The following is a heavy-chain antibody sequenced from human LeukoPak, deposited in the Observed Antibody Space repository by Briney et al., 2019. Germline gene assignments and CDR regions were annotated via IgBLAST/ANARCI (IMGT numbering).Heavy chain of an antibody. CDR1: GGSISSSSYY. Sequence: SETLSLTCTVSGGSISSSSYYWGWIRQPPGKGLEWIGSIYYSGSTYYNPSLKSRVTISVDTSKNQFSLKLSSVTAADTAVYYCAGSRVVVVMVDYWGQGTLVTVSS. J-gene: IGHJ4*02. CDR2: IYYSGST. D-gene: IGHD3-22*01. CDR3: AGSRVVVVMVDY. V-gene: IGHV4-39*07.